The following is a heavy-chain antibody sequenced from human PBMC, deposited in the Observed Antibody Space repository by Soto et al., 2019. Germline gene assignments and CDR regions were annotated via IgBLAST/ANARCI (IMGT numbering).Heavy chain of an antibody. CDR3: ARQAHGGYNYGY. CDR1: GYTFTSYA. CDR2: INAGNGNT. D-gene: IGHD5-12*01. V-gene: IGHV1-3*01. Sequence: QVQLVQSGDEVKKPGASVKGSCKASGYTFTSYAMHWMRQAPGQGLEWMGWINAGNGNTKYSQKFQGRVTITRDTSASTAYMELSSLRSEDTAVYYCARQAHGGYNYGYWGQGTLVTVSS. J-gene: IGHJ4*02.